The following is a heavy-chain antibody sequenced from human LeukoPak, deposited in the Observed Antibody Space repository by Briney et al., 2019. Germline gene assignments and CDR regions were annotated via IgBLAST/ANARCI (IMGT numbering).Heavy chain of an antibody. CDR3: ARDSSGYYRIDY. CDR2: VFHSGST. CDR1: GGSISSYY. V-gene: IGHV4-59*08. J-gene: IGHJ4*02. Sequence: SETLSLTCTVSGGSISSYYWSWIRQPPGKGLEWIGYVFHSGSTNYNPSPKSRVTISVDTSKNQFSLKLTSVTAADTAVYYCARDSSGYYRIDYWGQGTLVTVSS. D-gene: IGHD3-22*01.